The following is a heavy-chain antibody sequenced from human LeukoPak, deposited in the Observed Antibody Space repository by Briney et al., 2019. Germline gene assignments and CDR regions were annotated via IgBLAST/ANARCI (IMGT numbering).Heavy chain of an antibody. CDR3: ASYPRYSSSPPFDY. CDR1: GYTFTGYY. Sequence: ASVKVSCKASGYTFTGYYMHCVRQAPGQGFEWMGWINPNTGGTNYTQNLQGRVRVTSDTSISKAYMELSGLRSDDTAVYYCASYPRYSSSPPFDYWGQGTLVTVSS. CDR2: INPNTGGT. J-gene: IGHJ4*02. D-gene: IGHD6-6*01. V-gene: IGHV1-2*02.